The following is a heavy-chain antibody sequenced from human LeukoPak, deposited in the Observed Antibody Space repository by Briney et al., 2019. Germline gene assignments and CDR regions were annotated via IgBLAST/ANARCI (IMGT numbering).Heavy chain of an antibody. CDR3: ARRDIVVVPAAIFGAFDI. J-gene: IGHJ3*02. V-gene: IGHV3-20*04. D-gene: IGHD2-2*02. CDR1: KFNFA. CDR2: ISGSGDST. Sequence: GGSLRLSCAASKFNFAMSWVRQTAGKRLERVSAISGSGDSTFYADSVKGRFTISRDNAKNSLYLQMNSLRAEDTALYYCARRDIVVVPAAIFGAFDIWGQGTMVTVSS.